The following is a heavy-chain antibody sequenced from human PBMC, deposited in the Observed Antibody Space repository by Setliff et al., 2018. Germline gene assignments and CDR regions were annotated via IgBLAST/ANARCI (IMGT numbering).Heavy chain of an antibody. D-gene: IGHD3-22*01. J-gene: IGHJ4*02. CDR3: AGDNYYDISGHYQLHY. CDR2: IRYDGSNR. Sequence: PGESLKISCAASGFAFSTYGMHWVRQVPGKGLEWVAFIRYDGSNRYYSDSIKGRFTIFRDNSKNSLYLQMNSLRAEDTAIYYCAGDNYYDISGHYQLHYWGQGTLVTVSS. V-gene: IGHV3-30*02. CDR1: GFAFSTYG.